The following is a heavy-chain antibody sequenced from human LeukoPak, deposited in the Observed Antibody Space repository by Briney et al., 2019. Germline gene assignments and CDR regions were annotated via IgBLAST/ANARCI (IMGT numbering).Heavy chain of an antibody. J-gene: IGHJ4*02. D-gene: IGHD4-23*01. Sequence: PGGSLRLSCAASGFIFSGSAIHWVRQASGEGLEWVGRIRSKPNNYATAYAASVKGRFTISRDDSKNTAYLQMDSLKTEDTAVYYCSRRPGDGGNDYWGQGTLVTVSS. V-gene: IGHV3-73*01. CDR2: IRSKPNNYAT. CDR1: GFIFSGSA. CDR3: SRRPGDGGNDY.